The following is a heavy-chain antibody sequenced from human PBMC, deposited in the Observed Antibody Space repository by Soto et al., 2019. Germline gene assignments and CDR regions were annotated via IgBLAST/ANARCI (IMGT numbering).Heavy chain of an antibody. CDR2: IIPIFGTA. CDR3: AGQEWDIVVVPAGRYFDY. J-gene: IGHJ4*02. Sequence: PVKVSCKASGGTFSSYAISWVRQAPGQGLEWMGGIIPIFGTANYAQKFQGRVTITADKSTSTAYMELSSLRSEDTAVYYCAGQEWDIVVVPAGRYFDYWGQGTLVTVSS. CDR1: GGTFSSYA. V-gene: IGHV1-69*06. D-gene: IGHD2-2*01.